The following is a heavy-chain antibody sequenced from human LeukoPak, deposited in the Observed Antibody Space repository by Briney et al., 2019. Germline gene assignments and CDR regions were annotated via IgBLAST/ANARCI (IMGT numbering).Heavy chain of an antibody. CDR3: ARLSPVGIVYFDY. J-gene: IGHJ4*02. CDR1: GGSISRSNW. V-gene: IGHV4-4*02. D-gene: IGHD1-26*01. Sequence: SETLSLTCAVSGGSISRSNWWSWVRQSPGKGLEWIWEIYDNGSTNYNPSLKSRVTISVDKSKSQFSLKLSYVTAADTAVYYCARLSPVGIVYFDYWGQGTLVTVSS. CDR2: IYDNGST.